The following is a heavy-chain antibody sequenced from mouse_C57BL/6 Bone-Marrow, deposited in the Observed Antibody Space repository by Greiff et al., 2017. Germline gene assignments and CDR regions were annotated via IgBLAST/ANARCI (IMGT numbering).Heavy chain of an antibody. Sequence: QVQLKQPGAELVKPGASVKMSCKASGYTFTSYWITWVKQRPGQGLEWIGDVYPGSGSTNYNEKFKSKATLTVDTSSSTAYMQLSSLTSDDSAVDYSARYCSPRLYARDYWGQGTSVTVSS. CDR1: GYTFTSYW. CDR2: VYPGSGST. V-gene: IGHV1-55*01. D-gene: IGHD1-1*01. J-gene: IGHJ4*01. CDR3: ARYCSPRLYARDY.